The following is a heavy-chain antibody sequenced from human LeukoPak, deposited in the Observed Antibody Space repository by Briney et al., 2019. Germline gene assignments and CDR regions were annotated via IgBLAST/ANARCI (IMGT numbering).Heavy chain of an antibody. CDR1: GFTFSSYA. Sequence: PGGSLRLSCAASGFTFSSYAMHWVRQAPGKGLEWVAVISYDGSNKYYADSVKGRFTISRDNSKNTLYLQMNSLRAADTAVYYCANTVGIAVADQRDYYYGMDVWGQGTTVTVSS. CDR3: ANTVGIAVADQRDYYYGMDV. D-gene: IGHD6-19*01. V-gene: IGHV3-30-3*01. CDR2: ISYDGSNK. J-gene: IGHJ6*02.